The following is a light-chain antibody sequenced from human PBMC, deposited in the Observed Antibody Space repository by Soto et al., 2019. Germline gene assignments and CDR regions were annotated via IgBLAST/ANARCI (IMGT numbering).Light chain of an antibody. CDR2: GAS. CDR1: QNINRW. CDR3: QQYDTYSWT. V-gene: IGKV1-5*01. J-gene: IGKJ1*01. Sequence: DIQMTQSPSTLSASVGDRVTITCRASQNINRWLAWYQQEPGRAPELLIYGASSLESGVPSRFSGSGSGTEFTLTISSLQPDDFATYYCQQYDTYSWTFGQGTKVEV.